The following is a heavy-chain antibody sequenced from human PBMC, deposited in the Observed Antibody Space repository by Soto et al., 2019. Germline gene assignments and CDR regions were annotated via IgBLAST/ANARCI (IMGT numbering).Heavy chain of an antibody. Sequence: QVQLQQWGAGLLKPSETLSLTCAVYGGSFSGYYWSWIRQPPGKGLEWIGEINHSGSTNYNPSLKSRVTVSVDTTKNQFSLKLSSVTAADTAVYYCARGASGYGHTYYYYYYMDVWGKGTTVTVSS. CDR3: ARGASGYGHTYYYYYYMDV. J-gene: IGHJ6*03. D-gene: IGHD5-12*01. CDR1: GGSFSGYY. V-gene: IGHV4-34*01. CDR2: INHSGST.